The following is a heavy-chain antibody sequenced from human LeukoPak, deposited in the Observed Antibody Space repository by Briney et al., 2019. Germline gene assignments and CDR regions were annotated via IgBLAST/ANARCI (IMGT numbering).Heavy chain of an antibody. V-gene: IGHV1-2*02. J-gene: IGHJ4*02. Sequence: ASVKVSCKASGYTFTGYYIHWVRQAPGQGLEWMGWINPNIGGTNYAEKFQGRVTMTRDTSISTAYMELSRLRSDDTAVYYCARESPRGLYYFDYWGQGTLVTVSS. D-gene: IGHD2/OR15-2a*01. CDR3: ARESPRGLYYFDY. CDR1: GYTFTGYY. CDR2: INPNIGGT.